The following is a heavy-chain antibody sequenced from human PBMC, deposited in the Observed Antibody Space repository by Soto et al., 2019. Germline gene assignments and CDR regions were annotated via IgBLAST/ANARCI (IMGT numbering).Heavy chain of an antibody. CDR2: INGYTGNT. CDR1: VYTFTSYG. J-gene: IGHJ6*02. Sequence: QVQLVQSGAEVKKPGASVKVSCKASVYTFTSYGLRWVRQAPGQGLEWMGWINGYTGNTNYAQKSQGRVTMTTDTSTNTAYLDLWTLISDDTAVYYCARSWVTGKGGIDVWGQGTTVTVSS. V-gene: IGHV1-18*01. D-gene: IGHD3-16*01. CDR3: ARSWVTGKGGIDV.